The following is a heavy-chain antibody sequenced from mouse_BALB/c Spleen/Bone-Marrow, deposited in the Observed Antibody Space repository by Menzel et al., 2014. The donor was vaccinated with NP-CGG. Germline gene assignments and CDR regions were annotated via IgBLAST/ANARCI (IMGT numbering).Heavy chain of an antibody. CDR2: ISSGGSYT. CDR1: GFTFSSYA. J-gene: IGHJ4*01. CDR3: ARQREVRPYYYAMDY. Sequence: EVKLVESGGGLVKPGGSLKLSCAASGFTFSSYAMSWVRQTPEKRLEWVATISSGGSYTYYPDSVKGRYTISRDNAKNALYLQKSSQRSEDTAMYYCARQREVRPYYYAMDYWGQGTSVTVSS. V-gene: IGHV5-9-3*01. D-gene: IGHD2-14*01.